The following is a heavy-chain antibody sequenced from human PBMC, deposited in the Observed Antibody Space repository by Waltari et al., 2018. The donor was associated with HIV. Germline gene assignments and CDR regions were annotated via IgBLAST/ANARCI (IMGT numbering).Heavy chain of an antibody. CDR2: ISSCGLYI. Sequence: EEQLVESGGGLVKPGGSLRLSCEATGLTLSSFSMHWVRQAPGKGLEWVSSISSCGLYIHYADSVKGRFTISRHNANNSLFLQMNSLRAEDTAVYYCATGGWSFYDVWGRGTLVIVSS. J-gene: IGHJ4*02. D-gene: IGHD6-19*01. CDR1: GLTLSSFS. V-gene: IGHV3-21*01. CDR3: ATGGWSFYDV.